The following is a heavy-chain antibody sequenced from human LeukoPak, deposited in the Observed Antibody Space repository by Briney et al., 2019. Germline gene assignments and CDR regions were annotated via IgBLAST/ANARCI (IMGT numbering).Heavy chain of an antibody. D-gene: IGHD1-26*01. CDR3: AREGGSYNFDY. V-gene: IGHV3-33*08. CDR2: IWYDGSYE. J-gene: IGHJ4*02. CDR1: GFTFSSYA. Sequence: GGSLRLSCAASGFTFSSYAMHWVRQAPGKGLEWVAVIWYDGSYEYNADSVKGRFSISRDNSKKTLYLQMNSLRVEDTAVYYCAREGGSYNFDYWGQGTLVTVSS.